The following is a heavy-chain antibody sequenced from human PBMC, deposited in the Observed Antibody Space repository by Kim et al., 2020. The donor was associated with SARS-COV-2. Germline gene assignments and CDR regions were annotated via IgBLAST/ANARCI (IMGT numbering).Heavy chain of an antibody. D-gene: IGHD3-10*01. J-gene: IGHJ5*02. CDR3: ARYYYGSGSYYWFDP. Sequence: VAVKSRMTINPDTSKNQFSLQLNSVTPEDTAMYYCARYYYGSGSYYWFDPWGQGTLVTVSS. V-gene: IGHV6-1*01.